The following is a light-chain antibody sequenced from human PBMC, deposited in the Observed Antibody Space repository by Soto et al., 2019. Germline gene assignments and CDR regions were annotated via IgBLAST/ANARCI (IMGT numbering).Light chain of an antibody. Sequence: QSALTQPRSVSGSPGQSVTISCTGTSSDVGGWNYVSWYQHHPGKAPKFIIYDVTKRSSGVPDRFSGSKSGNTASLTISGLQAEDEADYYCCSYAGSYIYVFGTGTKVTVL. V-gene: IGLV2-11*01. CDR3: CSYAGSYIYV. J-gene: IGLJ1*01. CDR2: DVT. CDR1: SSDVGGWNY.